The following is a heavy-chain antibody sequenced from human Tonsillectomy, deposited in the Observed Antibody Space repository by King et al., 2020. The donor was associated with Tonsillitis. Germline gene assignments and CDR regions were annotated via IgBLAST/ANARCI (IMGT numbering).Heavy chain of an antibody. CDR2: IYYTGGST. J-gene: IGHJ3*02. V-gene: IGHV4-59*08. CDR1: GGSINSDH. CDR3: ARHIYALGSRI. Sequence: VQLQESGPGLVKPSETLSLTCTVSGGSINSDHWGWIRQPPGKGLEWIWNIYYTGGSTKYNSSLQSRVTISIDTSRKQFSLKVRSVTAADTAVYFFARHIYALGSRIWGQGTMVTVSS. D-gene: IGHD3-10*01.